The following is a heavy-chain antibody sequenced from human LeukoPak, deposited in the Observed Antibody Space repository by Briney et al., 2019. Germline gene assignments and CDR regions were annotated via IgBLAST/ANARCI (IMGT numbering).Heavy chain of an antibody. J-gene: IGHJ4*02. D-gene: IGHD4-17*01. V-gene: IGHV3-15*01. CDR2: IKSRTDGGTT. Sequence: PGGSLRLSCAASGFTFSGSAVHWVRQASGKGLEWVGHIKSRTDGGTTDYAAPVKGRFSISRDDAINTLYLEMNSLKTEDTAVYYCTTEYYGASNYWGQGTLVTVSS. CDR1: GFTFSGSA. CDR3: TTEYYGASNY.